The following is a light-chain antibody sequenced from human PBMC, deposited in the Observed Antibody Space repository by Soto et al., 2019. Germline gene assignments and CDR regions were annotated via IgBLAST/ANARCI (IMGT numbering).Light chain of an antibody. J-gene: IGKJ1*01. CDR3: QQYYSFPPT. CDR1: HSVSSW. V-gene: IGKV1-5*03. CDR2: KAS. Sequence: DIQMTQSPSTLSASVGDRVTITCRASHSVSSWLAWYQQRPGKAPNLLIYKASTLESGVSSRFSGSGSGTDFTLTISSLQPEDFATYYCQQYYSFPPTFGQGTKVDIK.